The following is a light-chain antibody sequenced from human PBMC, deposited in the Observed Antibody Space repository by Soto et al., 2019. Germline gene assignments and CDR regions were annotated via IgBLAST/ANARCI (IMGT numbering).Light chain of an antibody. CDR3: QQYGSSTLT. Sequence: EIVFTQSPGTLSLSPGERATLSCRASQSVSSSYLAWYQQKPGQAPRLIIYGASSRDTGIPDRFSGSGAGTDFTLTISRLEPEDFAVDYCQQYGSSTLTFGGGTKVDIK. CDR2: GAS. V-gene: IGKV3-20*01. CDR1: QSVSSSY. J-gene: IGKJ4*01.